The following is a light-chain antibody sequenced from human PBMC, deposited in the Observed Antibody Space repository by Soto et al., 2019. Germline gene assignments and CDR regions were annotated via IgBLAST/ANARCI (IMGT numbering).Light chain of an antibody. CDR2: GAS. CDR3: HQYNNWPYT. V-gene: IGKV3-15*01. J-gene: IGKJ2*01. Sequence: EIVMTQSPATLSVSPGEGATLSCGASESVSSNLAWYQQKPGQAPRLLIYGASTRATGVPARFSGSGSGTEFTLTISRLQSEDFAVYSCHQYNNWPYTFGQGTRVEIK. CDR1: ESVSSN.